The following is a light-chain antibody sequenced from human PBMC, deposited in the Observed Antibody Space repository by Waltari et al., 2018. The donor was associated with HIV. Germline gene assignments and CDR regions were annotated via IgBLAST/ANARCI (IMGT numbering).Light chain of an antibody. CDR2: GAS. J-gene: IGKJ1*01. CDR3: QQYNNWPPT. V-gene: IGKV3-15*01. CDR1: QSVSSN. Sequence: EIVMTQSPATLSVSPGDRATLSCRASQSVSSNLAWYQQKPGQAPRLLIYGASTRATGIQARFSGSGSGTEFTLTISSLQSEDFAVYYCQQYNNWPPTFGQGTKVEIK.